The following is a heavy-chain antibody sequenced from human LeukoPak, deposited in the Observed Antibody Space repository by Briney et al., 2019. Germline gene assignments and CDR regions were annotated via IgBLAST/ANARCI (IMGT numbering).Heavy chain of an antibody. Sequence: GGSLRLSCAASGFTFSSYAMNWVRQAPGKGLAWVSGINNSGGSTYYADSVKGRFTISRDNSKNTLYLQMNSLRAEDTAVYYCARGRIQLWLRSPGVLDYWGQGTPVTVSS. J-gene: IGHJ4*02. V-gene: IGHV3-23*01. CDR3: ARGRIQLWLRSPGVLDY. CDR2: INNSGGST. CDR1: GFTFSSYA. D-gene: IGHD5-18*01.